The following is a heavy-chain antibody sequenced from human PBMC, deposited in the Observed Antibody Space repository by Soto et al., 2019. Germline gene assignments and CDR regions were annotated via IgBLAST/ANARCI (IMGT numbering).Heavy chain of an antibody. Sequence: QVQLVQSGPEAKKPGASVTVSCKAFGYNFRHYGFTWVRQAPGRGLEWLGWIGVYNGNTNYAVKFQGRLTLTTDTSTETACLELMSLTSDDTAVYYCGRLLTTRSVYIDLWGQGTLVSVSS. CDR2: IGVYNGNT. J-gene: IGHJ4*02. D-gene: IGHD1-1*01. CDR3: GRLLTTRSVYIDL. CDR1: GYNFRHYG. V-gene: IGHV1-18*01.